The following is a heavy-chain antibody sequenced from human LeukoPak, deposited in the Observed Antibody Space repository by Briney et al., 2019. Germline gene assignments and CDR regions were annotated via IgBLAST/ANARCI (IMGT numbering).Heavy chain of an antibody. CDR2: ISCSDGTS. V-gene: IGHV3-23*01. D-gene: IGHD3-16*02. Sequence: GGSLRLFCAASGFTFNRFAMNWVRQARGKGLEWVSSISCSDGTSHYADFVKGRFTISRDNSKNTLYLQMNSLRAEDTAAYYCAKSLGVGGYTRYKGFDQWGQGTLVVVSS. CDR1: GFTFNRFA. CDR3: AKSLGVGGYTRYKGFDQ. J-gene: IGHJ4*02.